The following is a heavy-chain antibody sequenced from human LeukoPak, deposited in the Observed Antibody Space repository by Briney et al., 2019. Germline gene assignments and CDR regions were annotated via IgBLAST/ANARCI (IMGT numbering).Heavy chain of an antibody. CDR3: ARTTTDYYGSGVDY. V-gene: IGHV4-34*01. J-gene: IGHJ4*02. CDR2: INHSGST. CDR1: GGSFSGYY. Sequence: SETLSLTCAVYGGSFSGYYWSWIRQPPGKGLEWIGEINHSGSTNYNPSLKSRVTISVDTSKNQFSLKLSSVTAADTAVYYCARTTTDYYGSGVDYWGQGTLVTVSS. D-gene: IGHD3-10*01.